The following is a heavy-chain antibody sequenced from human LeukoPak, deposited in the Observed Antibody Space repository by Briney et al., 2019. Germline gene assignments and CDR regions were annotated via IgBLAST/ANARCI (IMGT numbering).Heavy chain of an antibody. CDR2: IKSKTDGGTT. D-gene: IGHD3-10*01. J-gene: IGHJ6*02. Sequence: GGSLRLSCAASGFTFSSYAMSWVRQAPGKGLEWVGRIKSKTDGGTTDYAAPVKGRFIISRDDSKNTLYLQINSLKTEDTAVYYCTTVGRGYYGMDVWGQGTTVTVSS. CDR1: GFTFSSYA. CDR3: TTVGRGYYGMDV. V-gene: IGHV3-15*01.